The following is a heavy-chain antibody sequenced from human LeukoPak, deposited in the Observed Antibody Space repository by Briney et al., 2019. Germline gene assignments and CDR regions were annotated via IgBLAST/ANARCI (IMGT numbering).Heavy chain of an antibody. CDR3: AKDSSGSYFSY. J-gene: IGHJ4*02. V-gene: IGHV3-30*18. CDR1: GFTFSSYG. D-gene: IGHD1-26*01. CDR2: ISYDGSNK. Sequence: GSLRLSCAASGFTFSSYGMHWVRQAPGKGLEWVAVISYDGSNKYYADSVKGRFTISRDSSKNTLYLQMNSLRAEDTAVYYCAKDSSGSYFSYWGQGTLVTVSS.